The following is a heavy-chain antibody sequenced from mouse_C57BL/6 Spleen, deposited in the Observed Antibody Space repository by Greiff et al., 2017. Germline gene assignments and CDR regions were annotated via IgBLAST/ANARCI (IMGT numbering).Heavy chain of an antibody. D-gene: IGHD3-3*01. CDR3: ARHGGTWAWFAY. Sequence: EVMLVESGGGLVQPGGSLKLSCAASGFTFSDYYMYWVRQTPEKRLEWVAYISNGGGSTYYPDTVKGRFTISRDNAKNTLYLQMSRLKSEDTAMYYCARHGGTWAWFAYWGQGTLVTVSA. V-gene: IGHV5-12*01. CDR2: ISNGGGST. CDR1: GFTFSDYY. J-gene: IGHJ3*01.